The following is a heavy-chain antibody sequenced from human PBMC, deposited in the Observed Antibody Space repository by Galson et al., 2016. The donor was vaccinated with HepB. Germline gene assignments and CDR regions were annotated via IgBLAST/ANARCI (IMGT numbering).Heavy chain of an antibody. CDR3: ARDQSSPAENFFDP. V-gene: IGHV1-18*04. J-gene: IGHJ5*02. CDR2: VSGFNGDT. D-gene: IGHD6-13*01. CDR1: GYNFITYG. Sequence: SVKVSCKASGYNFITYGIAWVRQAPGQGLEWMGWVSGFNGDTNYARKFQGRVTMTTDTSTTTAYMELRSLKYDDTAVYYCARDQSSPAENFFDPWGQGTLVSVSS.